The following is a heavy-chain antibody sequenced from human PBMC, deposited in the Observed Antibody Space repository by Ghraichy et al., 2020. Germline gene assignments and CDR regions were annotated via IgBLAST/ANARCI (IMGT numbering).Heavy chain of an antibody. CDR3: ARNIPAAHDGFDI. J-gene: IGHJ3*02. D-gene: IGHD6-13*01. CDR2: IYNGGIT. V-gene: IGHV3-53*01. Sequence: GGSLRLSCAASGFTVSRNYMSWVRQAPGKGLEWVSVIYNGGITYYADSVKGRFTVSRDNSKNTVYLQMNSLRGEDTAVYYCARNIPAAHDGFDIWGQGTMVIVSS. CDR1: GFTVSRNY.